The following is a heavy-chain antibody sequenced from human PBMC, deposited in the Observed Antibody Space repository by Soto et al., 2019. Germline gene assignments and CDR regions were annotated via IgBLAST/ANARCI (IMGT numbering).Heavy chain of an antibody. CDR3: VRGGGGGLFDP. D-gene: IGHD2-15*01. CDR2: ISGSGVST. CDR1: GFTSSNYA. J-gene: IGHJ5*02. V-gene: IGHV3-23*01. Sequence: GGSLRLSCAASGFTSSNYALSWVRQAPGKGLDWVSVISGSGVSTYYADSVKGRFTISRDNSKNMLYLQMNSLRAEDTAIYYCVRGGGGGLFDPWGQGTMVTVSS.